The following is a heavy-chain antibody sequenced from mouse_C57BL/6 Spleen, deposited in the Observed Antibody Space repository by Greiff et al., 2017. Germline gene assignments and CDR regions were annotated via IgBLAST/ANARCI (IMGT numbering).Heavy chain of an antibody. CDR3: ARIPFITTVVATYYYAMDY. CDR2: IDPSDSYT. CDR1: GYTFTSYW. V-gene: IGHV1-69*01. Sequence: QVQLKQPGAELVMPGASVKLSCKASGYTFTSYWMHWVKQRPGQGLEWIGEIDPSDSYTNYNQKFKGKSTLTVDKSSSTAYMQLSSLTSEDSAVYYCARIPFITTVVATYYYAMDYWGQRTSVTVSS. D-gene: IGHD1-1*01. J-gene: IGHJ4*01.